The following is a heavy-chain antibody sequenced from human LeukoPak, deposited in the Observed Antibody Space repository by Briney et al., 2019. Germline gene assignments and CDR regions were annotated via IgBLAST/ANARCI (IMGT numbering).Heavy chain of an antibody. V-gene: IGHV4-4*02. J-gene: IGHJ6*03. Sequence: SETLSLTCSVPGGSISSNTWWNWVRQPPGKGLEWIGEIYHSGITNYNPSLKSRVTISVDKSKNQFSLKLNSVTAADTAVYYCARNIGLGSNWGYHMDVWGKGTTVTVSS. D-gene: IGHD6-13*01. CDR3: ARNIGLGSNWGYHMDV. CDR1: GGSISSNTW. CDR2: IYHSGIT.